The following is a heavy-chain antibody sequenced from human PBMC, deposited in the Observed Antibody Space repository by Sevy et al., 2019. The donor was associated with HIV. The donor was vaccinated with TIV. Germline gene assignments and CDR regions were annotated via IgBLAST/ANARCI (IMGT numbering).Heavy chain of an antibody. CDR3: ARDDYHDSLGFYAMDV. J-gene: IGHJ6*02. Sequence: SETLSLTCTVSGGYISRGDKYWSWIRQPPGKGLEWIGHIYYSGSTSYNPSLQSRVTITVDTSKNQFSLKLTSVTAADTAVYYCARDDYHDSLGFYAMDVWGPGTTVTVSS. CDR1: GGYISRGDKY. V-gene: IGHV4-30-4*01. CDR2: IYYSGST. D-gene: IGHD4-17*01.